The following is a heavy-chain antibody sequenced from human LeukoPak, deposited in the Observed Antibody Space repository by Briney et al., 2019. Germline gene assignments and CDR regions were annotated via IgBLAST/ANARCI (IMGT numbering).Heavy chain of an antibody. Sequence: ASVKVSCKASGYTFTSYDINWVRQATGQGLGWMGWMNPNSGNTGYAQKFQGRVTMTRNTSISTAYMELSSLRSEDTAVYYCARARARGIAAAGTWGQGTLVTVSS. CDR1: GYTFTSYD. CDR3: ARARARGIAAAGT. CDR2: MNPNSGNT. V-gene: IGHV1-8*01. D-gene: IGHD6-13*01. J-gene: IGHJ4*02.